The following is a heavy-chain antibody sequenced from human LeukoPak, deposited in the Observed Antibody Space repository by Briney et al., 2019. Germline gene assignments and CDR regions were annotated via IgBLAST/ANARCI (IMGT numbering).Heavy chain of an antibody. CDR2: ITVSGGST. J-gene: IGHJ4*02. D-gene: IGHD6-19*01. CDR1: GFTICTNA. Sequence: TAGSLTLSCAASGFTICTNALIWLRQAPGKGLEGVSAITVSGGSTYYADSAKGRSTISRNSSNNTLYLQMNSLRAEDTAVYYCARDRSGWQFDYWGQGTLVTVSS. V-gene: IGHV3-23*01. CDR3: ARDRSGWQFDY.